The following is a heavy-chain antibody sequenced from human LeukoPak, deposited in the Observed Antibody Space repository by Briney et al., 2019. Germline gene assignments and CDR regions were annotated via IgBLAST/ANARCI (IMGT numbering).Heavy chain of an antibody. V-gene: IGHV4-61*02. CDR1: GGSISSGSYY. J-gene: IGHJ3*02. CDR2: IYTSGST. CDR3: ASFFYNWNDGFAFDI. Sequence: SQTLSLTXTVSGGSISSGSYYWSWIRQPAGKGLEWIGRIYTSGSTNYNPSLKSRVTISVDTSKNQFSLKLSSVTAADTAVYYCASFFYNWNDGFAFDIWGQGTMVTVSS. D-gene: IGHD1-20*01.